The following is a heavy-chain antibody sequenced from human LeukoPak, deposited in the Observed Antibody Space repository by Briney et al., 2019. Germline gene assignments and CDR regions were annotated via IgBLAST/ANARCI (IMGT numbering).Heavy chain of an antibody. D-gene: IGHD3-22*01. CDR2: INHSGST. CDR3: ARDLEDSSGYFHSAFDI. Sequence: SETLSLTCAVYGGSFSGYYWSWIRQPPGKGLEWIGEINHSGSTNYNPSLKSRVTISVDTSKNQFSLKLSSVTAADTAVYYCARDLEDSSGYFHSAFDIWGQGTMVTVSS. CDR1: GGSFSGYY. V-gene: IGHV4-34*01. J-gene: IGHJ3*02.